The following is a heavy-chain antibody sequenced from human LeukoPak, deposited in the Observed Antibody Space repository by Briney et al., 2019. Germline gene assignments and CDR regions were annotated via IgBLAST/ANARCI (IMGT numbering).Heavy chain of an antibody. D-gene: IGHD3-3*01. V-gene: IGHV4-34*01. CDR1: GGSFSGYY. CDR2: INHSGST. CDR3: ARGRHNYDFWSGYYPPLSYFDY. J-gene: IGHJ4*02. Sequence: PSETLSLTCAVYGGSFSGYYWSWIRQPPGKGLEWIGEINHSGSTNYNPSLKSRVTISVNTSKKQFSLKLSSVTAADTAVNYCARGRHNYDFWSGYYPPLSYFDYWGQGTLVTVSS.